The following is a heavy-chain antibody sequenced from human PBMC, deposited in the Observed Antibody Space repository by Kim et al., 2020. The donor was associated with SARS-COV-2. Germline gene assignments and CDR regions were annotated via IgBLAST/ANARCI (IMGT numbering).Heavy chain of an antibody. CDR2: IRSKANSYAT. J-gene: IGHJ5*02. CDR1: GFTFSGSA. V-gene: IGHV3-73*01. CDR3: TSSPYGDYAWFDP. D-gene: IGHD4-17*01. Sequence: GGSLRLSCAASGFTFSGSAMHWVRQASGKGLEWVGRIRSKANSYATAYAASVKGRFTISRDDSKNTAYLQMNSLKTEDTAVYYCTSSPYGDYAWFDPWGQGTLVTVSS.